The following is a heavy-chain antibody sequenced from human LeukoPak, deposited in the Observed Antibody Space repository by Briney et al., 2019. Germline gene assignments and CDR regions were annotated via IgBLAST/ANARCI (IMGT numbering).Heavy chain of an antibody. CDR1: GYTFTSYG. Sequence: ASVKVSCKASGYTFTSYGISWVRQAPGQGLEWMGWISAYNGNTNYAQKLQGRVTMTTDTSTSTAYMELRSLRSDDTAVYYCAIAPRKTNYYYYGMDVWGQGTTVTVSS. CDR3: AIAPRKTNYYYYGMDV. CDR2: ISAYNGNT. V-gene: IGHV1-18*01. J-gene: IGHJ6*02.